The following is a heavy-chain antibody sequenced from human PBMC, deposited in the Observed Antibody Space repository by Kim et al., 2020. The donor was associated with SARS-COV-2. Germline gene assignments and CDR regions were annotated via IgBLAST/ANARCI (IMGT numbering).Heavy chain of an antibody. CDR2: ISAYNGNT. D-gene: IGHD3-22*01. Sequence: ASVKVSCKASGYTFTSYGISWVRQAPGQGLEWMGWISAYNGNTNYAQKLQGRVTMTTDTSTSTAYMELRSLRSDDTAVYYCAIATLYYYDSSGYYSDAFDIWGQGTMVTVSS. V-gene: IGHV1-18*04. CDR3: AIATLYYYDSSGYYSDAFDI. J-gene: IGHJ3*02. CDR1: GYTFTSYG.